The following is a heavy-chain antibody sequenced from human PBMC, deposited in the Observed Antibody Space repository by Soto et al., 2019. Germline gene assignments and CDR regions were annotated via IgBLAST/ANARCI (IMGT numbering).Heavy chain of an antibody. V-gene: IGHV4-31*03. CDR3: ARGGITIFGVVIGFDY. Sequence: QVQLQESGPGLVKPSQTLSLTCTVSGGSISSGGYYWSWIRQHPGKGLEWIGYIYYSGSTYYNPSLKSRVTISVDTSKNQFSLKLSSVTAADTAVYYCARGGITIFGVVIGFDYWGQGTLVIVSS. CDR2: IYYSGST. CDR1: GGSISSGGYY. D-gene: IGHD3-3*01. J-gene: IGHJ4*02.